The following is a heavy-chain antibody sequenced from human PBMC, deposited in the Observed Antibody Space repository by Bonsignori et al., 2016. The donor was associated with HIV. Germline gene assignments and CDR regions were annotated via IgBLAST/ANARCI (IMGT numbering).Heavy chain of an antibody. Sequence: WIRQPPGKGLEWIGSIFHSGSTYYNPSLRGRVTISVDTSKNQFSLKLSSVTAADTAVYYCASSRYRISAAGNWGQGTLVTVSS. CDR2: IFHSGST. V-gene: IGHV4-38-2*01. CDR3: ASSRYRISAAGN. J-gene: IGHJ4*02. D-gene: IGHD6-13*01.